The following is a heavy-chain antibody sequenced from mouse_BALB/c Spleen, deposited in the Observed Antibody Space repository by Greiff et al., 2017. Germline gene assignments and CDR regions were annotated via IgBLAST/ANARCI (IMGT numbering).Heavy chain of an antibody. J-gene: IGHJ4*01. CDR3: ARRADY. CDR2: INPSNGRT. CDR1: GYTFTSYW. D-gene: IGHD3-3*01. Sequence: QVQLQQPGAELVKPGASVKLSCKASGYTFTSYWMHWVKQRPGQGLEWIGEINPSNGRTNYNEKFKSKATLTVDKSSSTAYMQLSSLTSEDSAVYYCARRADYWGQGTSVTVSS. V-gene: IGHV1S81*02.